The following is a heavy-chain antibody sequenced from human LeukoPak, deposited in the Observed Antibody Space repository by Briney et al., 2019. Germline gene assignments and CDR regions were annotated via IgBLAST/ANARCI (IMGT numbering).Heavy chain of an antibody. Sequence: PGGSLRLSCAASGFTFSSYSMNWVRQAPGKGLEWVSYISSSSSTIYYADSVKGRFTISRDNAKNSLYLQMNSLRAEDTAVYYCAKDLLVGATTPIYFDYWGQGTLVTVSS. CDR1: GFTFSSYS. V-gene: IGHV3-48*04. J-gene: IGHJ4*02. CDR3: AKDLLVGATTPIYFDY. D-gene: IGHD1-26*01. CDR2: ISSSSSTI.